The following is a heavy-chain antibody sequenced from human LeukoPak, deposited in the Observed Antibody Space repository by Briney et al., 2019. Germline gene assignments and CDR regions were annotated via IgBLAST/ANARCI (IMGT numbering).Heavy chain of an antibody. CDR2: IRSKANSYAT. D-gene: IGHD6-13*01. V-gene: IGHV3-73*01. CDR3: TSYIAAAGRLLDY. Sequence: GGSLRLSCAASGFTFSGSAMHWVRQASGKGLEWVGRIRSKANSYATAYAASVKGRFTISRDDPKNTAYLQMNSLKTEDTAVYYCTSYIAAAGRLLDYWGQGTLVTVSS. CDR1: GFTFSGSA. J-gene: IGHJ4*02.